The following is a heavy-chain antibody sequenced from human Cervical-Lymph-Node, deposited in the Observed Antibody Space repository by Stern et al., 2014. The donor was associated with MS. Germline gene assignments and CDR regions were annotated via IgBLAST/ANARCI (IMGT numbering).Heavy chain of an antibody. CDR3: ARLSTAVDF. J-gene: IGHJ4*02. V-gene: IGHV4-59*08. Sequence: VQLVQSGPGLVKPSETLSLTCAVSGGSISSRYWGWIRQPPGKGLEWIGLISHSGDTKYNPSLKSRVTISLDTSKNQFPLKVTSVTAADTAVYYCARLSTAVDFWGQGTLVTVSS. CDR1: GGSISSRY. CDR2: ISHSGDT.